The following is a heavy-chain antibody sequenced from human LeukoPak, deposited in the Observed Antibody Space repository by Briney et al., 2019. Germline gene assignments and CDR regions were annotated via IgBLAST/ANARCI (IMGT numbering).Heavy chain of an antibody. D-gene: IGHD1-26*01. CDR2: IRYDGSNK. CDR3: ARSQDSGSLLGDAFDI. V-gene: IGHV3-30*02. Sequence: GGSLRLSCAASGFTFSSYGMHWVRQAPGKGLEWVAFIRYDGSNKYYADSVKSRFTISRDNSKNTLYLQMNSLRAEDTAVYYCARSQDSGSLLGDAFDIWGQGTMVTVSS. J-gene: IGHJ3*02. CDR1: GFTFSSYG.